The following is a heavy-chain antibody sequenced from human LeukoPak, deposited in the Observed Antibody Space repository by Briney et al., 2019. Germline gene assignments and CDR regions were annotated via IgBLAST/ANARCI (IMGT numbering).Heavy chain of an antibody. V-gene: IGHV3-21*05. CDR3: ARDTLQPGLIDS. CDR2: INDDSSDI. D-gene: IGHD2-15*01. CDR1: GFTFSVYA. J-gene: IGHJ4*02. Sequence: PGGSLRLSCAASGFTFSVYAMNWVRQAPGKGLEWVSYINDDSSDIHYTGSVKGRFTISRDNARNTLHLQLSSLRPEDTAVYYCARDTLQPGLIDSWGQGTLVIVSS.